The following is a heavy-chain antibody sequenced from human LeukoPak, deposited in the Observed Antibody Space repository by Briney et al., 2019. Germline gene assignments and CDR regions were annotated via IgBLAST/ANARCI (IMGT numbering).Heavy chain of an antibody. CDR1: GGSISSSSYY. CDR2: IYYSGST. J-gene: IGHJ4*02. D-gene: IGHD4-23*01. V-gene: IGHV4-39*07. CDR3: ARDRYGGNYFDY. Sequence: SETLSLTCTVSGGSISSSSYYWGWMRQPPGKGLEWIGSIYYSGSTYYNPSLKSRVTISVDTSKNQFSLKLSSVTAADTAVYYCARDRYGGNYFDYWGQGTLVTVSS.